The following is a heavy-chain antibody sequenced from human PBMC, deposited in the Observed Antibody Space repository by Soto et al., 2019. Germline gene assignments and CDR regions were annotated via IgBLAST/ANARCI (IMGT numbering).Heavy chain of an antibody. D-gene: IGHD2-15*01. J-gene: IGHJ4*02. Sequence: GASVKVSCKASGYTFTSYAMHWVRQAPGQRLEWMGWINAGNGNTKYSQKFQGRVTITRDTSASTAYMELSSLRSEDTAVYYCARLYCSCGSCYGPPHFDYWGQGTLVTVSS. CDR2: INAGNGNT. CDR3: ARLYCSCGSCYGPPHFDY. CDR1: GYTFTSYA. V-gene: IGHV1-3*01.